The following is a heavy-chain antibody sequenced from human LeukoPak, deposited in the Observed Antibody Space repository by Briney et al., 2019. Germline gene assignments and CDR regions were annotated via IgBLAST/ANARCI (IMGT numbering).Heavy chain of an antibody. Sequence: GGSLRLSCVASGFTFSSYWMTWVRQAPGKGLEWVANIKQDGSEKNYVDSVKGRFTISRDNAKNALYLQMNSLRAEDTAVYYCARTSGSYFGKAGYLDYWGQGNQVTVSS. CDR2: IKQDGSEK. V-gene: IGHV3-7*01. J-gene: IGHJ4*02. D-gene: IGHD1-26*01. CDR1: GFTFSSYW. CDR3: ARTSGSYFGKAGYLDY.